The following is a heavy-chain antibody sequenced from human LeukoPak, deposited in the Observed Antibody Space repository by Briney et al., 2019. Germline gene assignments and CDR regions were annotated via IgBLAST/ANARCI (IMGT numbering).Heavy chain of an antibody. CDR1: GGSFSDYY. CDR3: ARELYSSGYHDAFDI. J-gene: IGHJ3*02. D-gene: IGHD3-22*01. Sequence: PSGTLSLTCAVYGGSFSDYYWSWIRQPPGKGLEWIGEINHSGSTNYNPSLKSRVTISVDTSKNQFSLKLSSVTAADTAVYYCARELYSSGYHDAFDIWGQGTMVIVSS. CDR2: INHSGST. V-gene: IGHV4-34*01.